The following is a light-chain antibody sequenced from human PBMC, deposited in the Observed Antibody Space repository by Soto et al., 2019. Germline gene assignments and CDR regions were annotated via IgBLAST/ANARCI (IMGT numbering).Light chain of an antibody. V-gene: IGKV1-5*03. CDR1: QSISSW. J-gene: IGKJ1*01. Sequence: DIPMTQSPSTLSASVGDRVTITCRASQSISSWLAWYQQKPGKAPKLLIHKASTLESGVPSRFSGSESGTEFTLTISSLQPDDFATYYCQQYKTYPWTFGQGTKVEIK. CDR3: QQYKTYPWT. CDR2: KAS.